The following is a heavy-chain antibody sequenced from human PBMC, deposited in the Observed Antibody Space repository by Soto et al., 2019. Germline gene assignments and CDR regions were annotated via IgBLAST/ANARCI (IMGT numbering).Heavy chain of an antibody. CDR2: ISAYNGNT. CDR1: GYTFTSYG. CDR3: ASFPYYYYGMDV. J-gene: IGHJ6*02. Sequence: ASVKVSCKASGYTFTSYGISWVRQAPGQGLEWMGWISAYNGNTNYAQKLQGRVTMTTDTSTNTAYMELRSLRSDDTAVYYCASFPYYYYGMDVWGQGTTVTVSS. V-gene: IGHV1-18*04.